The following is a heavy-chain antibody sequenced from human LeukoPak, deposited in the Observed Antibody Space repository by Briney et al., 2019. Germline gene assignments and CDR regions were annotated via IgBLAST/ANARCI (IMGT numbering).Heavy chain of an antibody. CDR3: ARDPLSGGLDY. CDR1: GGSFSGYY. D-gene: IGHD3-10*01. J-gene: IGHJ4*02. CDR2: INHSGST. Sequence: SETLSLTCAVYGGSFSGYYWSWIRQPPGKGLEWIGEINHSGSTNYNPSLKSRVTISVDTSKNQFSLKLSSVTAADTAVYYCARDPLSGGLDYWGQGTLVTVSS. V-gene: IGHV4-34*01.